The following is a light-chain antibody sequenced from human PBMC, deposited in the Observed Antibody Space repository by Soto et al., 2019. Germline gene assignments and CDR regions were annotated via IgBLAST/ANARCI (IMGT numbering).Light chain of an antibody. J-gene: IGKJ5*01. CDR1: QSVSSSY. CDR2: GAS. Sequence: IVSTQSPATLSVSPGERAPLSVRARQSVSSSYLAWYQQKPGQAPRLLIYGASSRATGIPDRFSGSGSGTDFTLTISRLEPEDFAVYYCQQHGSSPSITFGQGTRLEIK. CDR3: QQHGSSPSIT. V-gene: IGKV3-20*01.